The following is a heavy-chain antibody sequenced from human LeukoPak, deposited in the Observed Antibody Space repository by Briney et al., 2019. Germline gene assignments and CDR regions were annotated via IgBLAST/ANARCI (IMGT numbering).Heavy chain of an antibody. D-gene: IGHD6-13*01. Sequence: GGSLRLSCAASGFTFSTYWMSRVRQAPGKGLEWVANIKQDGSEKYYVDSVKGRFTISRDNAKNSLYLQMNSLRAEDTAMYYCARDSAGNDYWGQGTLVTVSS. CDR2: IKQDGSEK. CDR1: GFTFSTYW. J-gene: IGHJ4*02. V-gene: IGHV3-7*01. CDR3: ARDSAGNDY.